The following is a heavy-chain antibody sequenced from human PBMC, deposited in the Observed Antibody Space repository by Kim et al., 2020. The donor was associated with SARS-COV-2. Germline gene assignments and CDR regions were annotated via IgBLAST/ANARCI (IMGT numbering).Heavy chain of an antibody. Sequence: SETLSLTCAVYGGSFSGYYWSWIRQPPGKGLEWIGEINHSGSTNYNPSLKSRVTISVDTSKNQFSLKLSSVTAADTAVYYCARGRITIFGVVIGPRYYFDYWGQGTLVTVSS. J-gene: IGHJ4*02. CDR1: GGSFSGYY. D-gene: IGHD3-3*01. CDR2: INHSGST. V-gene: IGHV4-34*01. CDR3: ARGRITIFGVVIGPRYYFDY.